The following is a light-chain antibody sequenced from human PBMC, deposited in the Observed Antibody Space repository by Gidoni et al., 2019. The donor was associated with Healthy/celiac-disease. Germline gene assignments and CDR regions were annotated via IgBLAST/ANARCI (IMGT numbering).Light chain of an antibody. J-gene: IGKJ1*01. V-gene: IGKV1-39*01. CDR1: QITNHY. CDR2: AAS. CDR3: QQRFSTPGT. Sequence: DIQMTQHPPSLFASIGDRATITRRASQITNHYLYLSQQKQGKAPKLLIYAASSLQSWVPSRLSGSGSGTDFTLTISSLQPEDFATYYCQQRFSTPGTFGHGTKVEIK.